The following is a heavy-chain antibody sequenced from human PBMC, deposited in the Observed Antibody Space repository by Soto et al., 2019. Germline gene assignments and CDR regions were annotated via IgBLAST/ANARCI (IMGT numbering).Heavy chain of an antibody. V-gene: IGHV3-53*01. Sequence: GGPRGLSCAASGFTVSSNYMSWVSQAPGKGLEWVSVIYSGGSTYYADSVKGRFTISRDNSKNTLYLQMNSLRAEDTAVYYCARSHSGLRLGELSLYYYYGMDVWGQGTTVTVSS. D-gene: IGHD3-16*02. CDR3: ARSHSGLRLGELSLYYYYGMDV. CDR2: IYSGGST. CDR1: GFTVSSNY. J-gene: IGHJ6*02.